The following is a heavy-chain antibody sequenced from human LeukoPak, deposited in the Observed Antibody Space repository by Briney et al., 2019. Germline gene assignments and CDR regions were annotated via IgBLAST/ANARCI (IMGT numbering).Heavy chain of an antibody. CDR1: GDSFSDYY. D-gene: IGHD1-7*01. CDR3: ASGRRDWNYLGRYYFDY. Sequence: SETLSHTCAVYGDSFSDYYWSWLRQPPGKGLQWIGEINHSGRTNYNPSLKSRVAISVDASNNQFSLNLTSVTAADTVVYYCASGRRDWNYLGRYYFDYSGQGTLVTVSS. J-gene: IGHJ4*02. V-gene: IGHV4-34*01. CDR2: INHSGRT.